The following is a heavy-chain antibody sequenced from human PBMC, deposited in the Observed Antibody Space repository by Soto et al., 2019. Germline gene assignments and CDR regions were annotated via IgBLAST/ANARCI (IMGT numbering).Heavy chain of an antibody. CDR3: ARASYYDSSGQWA. J-gene: IGHJ5*02. Sequence: SETLSLTCTVSGGSISSHYWSWIRQPPGKGLEWIGYIYYSGSTNYNPSLKSRVTISVDTSKNQFPLKLSSVTAADTAVYYCARASYYDSSGQWAWGQGTLVTVSS. CDR1: GGSISSHY. V-gene: IGHV4-59*11. CDR2: IYYSGST. D-gene: IGHD3-22*01.